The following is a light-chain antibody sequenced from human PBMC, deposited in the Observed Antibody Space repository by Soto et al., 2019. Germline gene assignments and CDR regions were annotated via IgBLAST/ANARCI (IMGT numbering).Light chain of an antibody. Sequence: QSVLTQPPSASGTPGQRVTISCSGSSSNIGINAVNWYQKLPGTAPKLLMYDNNQRPSGVPDRVSGSKSGTSASLTISGLQAEDEADYYCSSFRSGSTLFGTGTKVTVL. CDR1: SSNIGINA. V-gene: IGLV1-44*01. J-gene: IGLJ1*01. CDR3: SSFRSGSTL. CDR2: DNN.